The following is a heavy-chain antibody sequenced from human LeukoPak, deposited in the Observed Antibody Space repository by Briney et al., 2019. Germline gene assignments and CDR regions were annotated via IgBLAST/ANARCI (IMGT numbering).Heavy chain of an antibody. D-gene: IGHD3-10*01. J-gene: IGHJ4*02. CDR3: AREARGLYYFDY. CDR2: ISSSSSTI. CDR1: GFAFSSYT. V-gene: IGHV3-48*01. Sequence: GGSLRLSCAASGFAFSSYTMNWVRQAPGKGLEWVSHISSSSSTIYYADSVKGRFTISRDNAKNSLYLQMNSLRAEDTAVYYCAREARGLYYFDYWGQGTLVTVSS.